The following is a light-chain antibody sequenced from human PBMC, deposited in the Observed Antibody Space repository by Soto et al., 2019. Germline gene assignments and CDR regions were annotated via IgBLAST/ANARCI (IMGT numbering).Light chain of an antibody. CDR2: GAS. CDR3: QQYNNWPPLT. J-gene: IGKJ4*01. V-gene: IGKV3-15*01. Sequence: EIVLTQAPAALAVSPGETATRSCSASQSVSSSLAWYQQTPGRAPRLLIYGASTRATGIPTRFSGSGSGTEFTLTISRLQSEDFAVYYCQQYNNWPPLTFGGGTKGDIK. CDR1: QSVSSS.